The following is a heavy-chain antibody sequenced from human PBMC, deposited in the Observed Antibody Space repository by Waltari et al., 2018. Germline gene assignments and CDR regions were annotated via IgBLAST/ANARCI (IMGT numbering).Heavy chain of an antibody. CDR3: ARDLTGRAWFDP. V-gene: IGHV4-59*01. Sequence: QVQLQESGPGLVKPSETLSLTCTVSDGSIRNFYWSWIRQPPGKGPEYIGYVYYSGSSNYNPSLKSRVTISVDTSKNQFSLRLNSVTAADTAVYYCARDLTGRAWFDPWGQGTLVTVSS. CDR2: VYYSGSS. J-gene: IGHJ5*02. CDR1: DGSIRNFY. D-gene: IGHD3-10*01.